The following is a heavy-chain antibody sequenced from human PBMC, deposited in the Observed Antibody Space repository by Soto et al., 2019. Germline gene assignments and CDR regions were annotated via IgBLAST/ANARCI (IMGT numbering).Heavy chain of an antibody. J-gene: IGHJ5*02. CDR3: ARERTSSWDYWFDP. V-gene: IGHV4-59*12. Sequence: ENWRDSCTVSGASLSRSCCTWIRQPPEKGLEWLGFVYSSGGTNYNPSLKSRVTMSVDTSKNQFSLKLNSVTAADTAVYFSARERTSSWDYWFDP. D-gene: IGHD6-13*01. CDR1: GASLSRSC. CDR2: VYSSGGT.